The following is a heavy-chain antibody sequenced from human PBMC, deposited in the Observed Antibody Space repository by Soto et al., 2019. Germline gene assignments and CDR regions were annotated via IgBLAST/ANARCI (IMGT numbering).Heavy chain of an antibody. V-gene: IGHV3-33*01. Sequence: APGKGLEWVAVIWYDGSNKYYADSVKGRFTISRDNSKNTLYLQMNSLRAEDTAVYYCARGKAYYYYYMDVWGKGTTVTVS. CDR3: ARGKAYYYYYMDV. CDR2: IWYDGSNK. J-gene: IGHJ6*03.